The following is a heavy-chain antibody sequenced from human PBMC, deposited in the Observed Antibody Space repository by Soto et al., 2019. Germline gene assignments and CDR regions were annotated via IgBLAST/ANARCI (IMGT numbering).Heavy chain of an antibody. V-gene: IGHV3-30*18. CDR1: GFTFSSYG. D-gene: IGHD5-18*01. Sequence: QVQLVESGGGVVQPGRSLRLSCAASGFTFSSYGMHWVRQAPGKGLEWVAVISYDGSNKYYADSVKGRFTISRDNSKNTLYLQMNSLRAEDTAVYYCAKSWIQLSDYWGQGTLVTVSS. CDR2: ISYDGSNK. J-gene: IGHJ4*02. CDR3: AKSWIQLSDY.